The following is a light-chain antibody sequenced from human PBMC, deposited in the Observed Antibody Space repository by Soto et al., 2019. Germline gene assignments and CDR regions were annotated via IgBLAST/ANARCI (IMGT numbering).Light chain of an antibody. Sequence: QSVLTQPPSVSGAPGQRVAISCTGSSSNIGAGYDVHWYQQLPGTAPKVVIYANSHRPSGVPDRFSGSKSGTAASLVITGLQAEDEADYYCSSYTGGNPSYVFGTGTKVTVL. V-gene: IGLV1-40*01. CDR3: SSYTGGNPSYV. J-gene: IGLJ1*01. CDR2: ANS. CDR1: SSNIGAGYD.